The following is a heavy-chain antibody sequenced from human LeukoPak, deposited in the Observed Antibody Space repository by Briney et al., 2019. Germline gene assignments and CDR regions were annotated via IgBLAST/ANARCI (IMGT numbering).Heavy chain of an antibody. V-gene: IGHV3-7*01. D-gene: IGHD2/OR15-2a*01. Sequence: GGSLRLSCAASGFTFSNYWMNWVRQAPGKGPEWVAIIKKDGSEKYYVDSVKGRFTISRDNAKNSLCLQMNSLRADDTAVYFCAGGAGFLIDYWGQGALVTVSS. CDR3: AGGAGFLIDY. CDR1: GFTFSNYW. J-gene: IGHJ4*02. CDR2: IKKDGSEK.